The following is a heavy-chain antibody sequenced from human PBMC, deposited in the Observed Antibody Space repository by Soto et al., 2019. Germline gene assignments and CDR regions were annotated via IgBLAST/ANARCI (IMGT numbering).Heavy chain of an antibody. Sequence: QVPVVQSGPEVRNPGTSVKVSCKTSGFTFTNSAVQWVRQARGQRLEWIGWIIVGSGNTNYLQNLQGRITITRDTATGTAYMELSGLRSEDTAIYYCAAEIYSGGDCCHFDYWGQGTLVTVSS. CDR3: AAEIYSGGDCCHFDY. V-gene: IGHV1-58*01. J-gene: IGHJ4*02. D-gene: IGHD2-21*02. CDR2: IIVGSGNT. CDR1: GFTFTNSA.